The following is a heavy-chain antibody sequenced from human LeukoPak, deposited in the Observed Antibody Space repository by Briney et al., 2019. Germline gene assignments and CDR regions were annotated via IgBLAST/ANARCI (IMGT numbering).Heavy chain of an antibody. CDR3: EKDDAWLQYGD. V-gene: IGHV3-23*01. D-gene: IGHD5-24*01. J-gene: IGHJ4*02. CDR1: GFTFSIYG. Sequence: GGSLTLSCAASGFTFSIYGMSWVRQAPGGGLEWGAAMSGRGGSTYYADSVKGRFTISRDNSTTTLYLQLHSLRPEDTAVYYYEKDDAWLQYGDWGRGDLVTVSS. CDR2: MSGRGGST.